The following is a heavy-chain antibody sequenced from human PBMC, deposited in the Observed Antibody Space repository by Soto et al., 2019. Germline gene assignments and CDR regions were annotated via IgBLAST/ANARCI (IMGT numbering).Heavy chain of an antibody. V-gene: IGHV4-30-2*01. J-gene: IGHJ6*02. CDR3: ARDSILIPFKGLTHYYGMDV. CDR2: IYHTGRT. Sequence: WTWIRQPPGRGLEWLGNIYHTGRTSYNPSLKSRLTMSVDRSKNELSLKLSSVTAADTAVYYSARDSILIPFKGLTHYYGMDVWGQGTTVSVSS. D-gene: IGHD3-16*01.